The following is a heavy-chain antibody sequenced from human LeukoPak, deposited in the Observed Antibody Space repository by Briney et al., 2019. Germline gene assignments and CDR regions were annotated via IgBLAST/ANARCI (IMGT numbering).Heavy chain of an antibody. J-gene: IGHJ4*02. CDR2: IRQDGSVK. D-gene: IGHD2-2*01. CDR1: GFTFSTYW. V-gene: IGHV3-7*01. CDR3: ARDVGFVVVPAVFDS. Sequence: GGSLSLSCAASGFTFSTYWMSWVRQAPGKGLEWVANIRQDGSVKYYVDSVKGRFTISRDNAKNSLYLHMNSLRADDTAVYYCARDVGFVVVPAVFDSWGQGTLVTVSS.